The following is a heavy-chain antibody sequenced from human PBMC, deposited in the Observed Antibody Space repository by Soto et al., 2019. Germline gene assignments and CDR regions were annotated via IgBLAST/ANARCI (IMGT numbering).Heavy chain of an antibody. V-gene: IGHV3-48*02. Sequence: GGSLRLSCAASGFTFSSYSMNWVRQAPGKGPEWVSYISSSSSTIYYADSVKGRFTISRDNAKNSLYLQMNSLRDEDTAVYYCARDLTYCSSTSCYLSYGMDVWRQGTTVTVSS. CDR3: ARDLTYCSSTSCYLSYGMDV. J-gene: IGHJ6*02. CDR2: ISSSSSTI. D-gene: IGHD2-2*01. CDR1: GFTFSSYS.